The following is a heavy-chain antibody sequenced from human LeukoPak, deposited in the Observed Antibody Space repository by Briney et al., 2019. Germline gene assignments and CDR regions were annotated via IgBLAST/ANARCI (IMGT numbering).Heavy chain of an antibody. CDR2: ISWNSGSI. D-gene: IGHD3-10*01. CDR1: GFTFDDYA. CDR3: AKDTTPYYYGSGSYEGYFDY. V-gene: IGHV3-9*01. J-gene: IGHJ4*02. Sequence: GGSLRLSCAASGFTFDDYAMHWVRQAPGKCLEWVSGISWNSGSIGYADSVKGRFTISRDNAKNSLYLQMNSLRAEDTALYYCAKDTTPYYYGSGSYEGYFDYWGQGTLVTVSS.